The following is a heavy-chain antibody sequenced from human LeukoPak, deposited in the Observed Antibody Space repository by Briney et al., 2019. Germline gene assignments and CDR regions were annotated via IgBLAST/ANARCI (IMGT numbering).Heavy chain of an antibody. CDR1: GFTFSDYY. D-gene: IGHD5-12*01. V-gene: IGHV3-20*04. Sequence: PGGSLRLSCAASGFTFSDYYMSWIRQAPGKGLEWVSGINWNGGSRGYADSVKGRFTISRDNAKNSLYLQMNSLRAEDTAVYYCARGPSGYHNTGGQGTLVTVSS. CDR2: INWNGGSR. J-gene: IGHJ4*02. CDR3: ARGPSGYHNT.